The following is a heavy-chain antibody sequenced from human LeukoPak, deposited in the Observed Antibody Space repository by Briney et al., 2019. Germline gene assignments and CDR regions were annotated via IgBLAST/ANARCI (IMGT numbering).Heavy chain of an antibody. D-gene: IGHD4-17*01. Sequence: PGGSLRLSCAASGFTFSSYGMSWVRQAPGKGLEWVSGISGSGGSTYYADSVKGRFTISRDNSQNTLYLQMNSLRPEDTAVYYCAKGGASVTRYVDYWGQGTLVTVSS. J-gene: IGHJ4*02. CDR3: AKGGASVTRYVDY. CDR2: ISGSGGST. CDR1: GFTFSSYG. V-gene: IGHV3-23*01.